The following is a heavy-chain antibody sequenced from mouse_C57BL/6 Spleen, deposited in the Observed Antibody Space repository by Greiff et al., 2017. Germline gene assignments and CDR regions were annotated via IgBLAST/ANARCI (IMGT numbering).Heavy chain of an antibody. V-gene: IGHV1-54*01. CDR3: ARGRDDGYIDY. J-gene: IGHJ4*01. CDR1: GYAFTNYL. Sequence: VQLQQSGAELVRPGASVKVSCNASGYAFTNYLIEWVKQRPGQGLEWIGVINPGGGGTNYNGKFKGKATLTADKSSSTAYMQLSSLTSEDSAVXFCARGRDDGYIDYWGTGTSVTVSS. CDR2: INPGGGGT. D-gene: IGHD1-1*01.